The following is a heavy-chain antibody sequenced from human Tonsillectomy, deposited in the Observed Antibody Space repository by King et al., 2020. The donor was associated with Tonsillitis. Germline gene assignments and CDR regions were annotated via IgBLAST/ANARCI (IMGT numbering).Heavy chain of an antibody. V-gene: IGHV4-61*01. J-gene: IGHJ6*02. CDR2: IYYSGNT. D-gene: IGHD2-2*01. CDR3: ARVYPAADYYYGMDV. CDR1: GGSVSSGSYY. Sequence: QLQESGPGLVKPSETLSLTCTVSGGSVSSGSYYWRWIRQPPGKGLEWIGYIYYSGNTNYNPSLKSRVTMSVDTSKNQFSLKLNSVTAADTAVYYCARVYPAADYYYGMDVWGQGTTVTVSS.